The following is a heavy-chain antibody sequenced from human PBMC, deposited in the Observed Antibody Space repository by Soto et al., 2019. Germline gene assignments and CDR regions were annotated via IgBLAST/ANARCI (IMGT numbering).Heavy chain of an antibody. CDR3: ARDGDPGYSFWSGPLGGGRFDP. V-gene: IGHV1-69*12. CDR1: GGTYGNTA. D-gene: IGHD3-3*01. CDR2: IVPLFGTA. J-gene: IGHJ5*02. Sequence: QGQLVQYGAEVKEPGSSVNVTCKTSGGTYGNTAVTWVRQVPGQGLEWIGGIVPLFGTANYAQKFRGRVMITADESTSTAYMDLSSLRSDDTVIYYCARDGDPGYSFWSGPLGGGRFDPWGQGTLVTVSS.